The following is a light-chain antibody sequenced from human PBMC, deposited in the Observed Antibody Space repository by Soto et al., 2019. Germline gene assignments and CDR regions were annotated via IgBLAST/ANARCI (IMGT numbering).Light chain of an antibody. J-gene: IGLJ2*01. CDR3: SSYASSSSHVV. V-gene: IGLV2-14*01. CDR1: SSDVGGYNY. Sequence: QSALTQPASVSGSPGQSITISCTGTSSDVGGYNYVSWYQHHPGKAPRLMIYEVNNRPSGVSNRFSASMSGNTASLAISGLQAEDEADYYCSSYASSSSHVVFGGGTKVTVL. CDR2: EVN.